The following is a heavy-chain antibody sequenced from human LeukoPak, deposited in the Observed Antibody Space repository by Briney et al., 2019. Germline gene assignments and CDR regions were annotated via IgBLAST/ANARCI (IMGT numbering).Heavy chain of an antibody. V-gene: IGHV3-23*01. CDR2: ISGRADST. Sequence: GESLRLLCVASGFIFSSYAVTWVRQTPGKGLEWVSGISGRADSTYYADSVKGRFTISRDNSKNTLYLQMNSLRADDTAVYYCAKLTVATFRSLLDVWGQGTLVAVSS. CDR3: AKLTVATFRSLLDV. CDR1: GFIFSSYA. D-gene: IGHD5-12*01. J-gene: IGHJ4*02.